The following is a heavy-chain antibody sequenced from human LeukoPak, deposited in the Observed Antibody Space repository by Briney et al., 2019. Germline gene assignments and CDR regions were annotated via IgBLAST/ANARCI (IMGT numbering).Heavy chain of an antibody. D-gene: IGHD4-23*01. V-gene: IGHV4-38-2*02. CDR1: GYSISSGYY. CDR2: IYHSGST. J-gene: IGHJ3*02. Sequence: MTSETLSLTCTVSGYSISSGYYWGWIRQPPGKGLEWIGSIYHSGSTYYNPSLKSRVTISVDTSKNQFSLKLSSVTAADTAVYYCAREVPRRWSLGWDGLDAFDIWGQGTMVTVSS. CDR3: AREVPRRWSLGWDGLDAFDI.